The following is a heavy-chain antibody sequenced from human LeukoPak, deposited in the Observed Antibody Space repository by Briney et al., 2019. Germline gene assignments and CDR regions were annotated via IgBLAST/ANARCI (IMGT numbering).Heavy chain of an antibody. CDR2: ISPSGGST. CDR3: AXXXXXXXXXXXXXXXGXXYXXV. J-gene: IGHJ6*03. CDR1: GYTFTSYY. V-gene: IGHV1-46*01. Sequence: GYTFTSYYMHWVRQAPGQGPEWMGVISPSGGSTTYAQKLQGRVTMTTDTSTSTAYMEMRSLRSEDTAVYYCAXXXXXXXXXXXXXXXGXXYXXVWGKGTTVTVSS.